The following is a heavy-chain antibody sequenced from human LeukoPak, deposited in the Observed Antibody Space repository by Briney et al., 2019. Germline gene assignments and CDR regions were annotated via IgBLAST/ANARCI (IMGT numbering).Heavy chain of an antibody. V-gene: IGHV3-21*01. CDR3: ARLRGGFGMDV. CDR1: GFTFSSYS. Sequence: GGSLRLSCAASGFTFSSYSMNWVRQAPGKGLEWVSSISSSSSYIYYADSVKGRFTISRDNAKNSLYLQMNSLRAEDTPVYYCARLRGGFGMDVWGKGTTVTVSS. D-gene: IGHD3-10*01. J-gene: IGHJ6*04. CDR2: ISSSSSYI.